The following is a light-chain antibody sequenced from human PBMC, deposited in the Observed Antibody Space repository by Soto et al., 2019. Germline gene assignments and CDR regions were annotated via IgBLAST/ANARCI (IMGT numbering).Light chain of an antibody. CDR2: GNS. CDR3: QSYDSSLSGSL. Sequence: QAVVTKPPSVSGAPGQRVTISCTGSSSNIGAGYDVHWYQQLPGTAPKLLIYGNSNRPSGVPDRFSGSKSGTSASLAITGLQAEDEADYYCQSYDSSLSGSLFGGGTKLTVL. CDR1: SSNIGAGYD. V-gene: IGLV1-40*01. J-gene: IGLJ2*01.